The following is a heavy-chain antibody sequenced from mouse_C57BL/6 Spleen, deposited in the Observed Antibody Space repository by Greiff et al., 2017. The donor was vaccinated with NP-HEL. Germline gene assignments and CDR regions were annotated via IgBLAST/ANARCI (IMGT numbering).Heavy chain of an antibody. J-gene: IGHJ1*03. Sequence: ESGPGLVKPSQSLSLTCSVTGYSITSGYYWNWIRQFPGNKLEWMGYISYDGSNNYNPSLKNRISITRDTSKNQFFLKLNSVTTEDTATYYCARWGTTVVAHWYFDVWGTGTTVTVSS. CDR3: ARWGTTVVAHWYFDV. CDR1: GYSITSGYY. D-gene: IGHD1-1*01. V-gene: IGHV3-6*01. CDR2: ISYDGSN.